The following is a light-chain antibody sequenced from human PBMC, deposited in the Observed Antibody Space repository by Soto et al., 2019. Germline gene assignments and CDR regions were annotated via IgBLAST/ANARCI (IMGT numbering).Light chain of an antibody. J-gene: IGLJ1*01. V-gene: IGLV2-14*01. Sequence: QSVLTQPASVSGSPVQSITISCTGTSSDVGGYNYVSWYQQHPGKAPKLMIYDVSNRPSGVSNRFSGSKSGNTASLTISGLQAEDEADYYCSSYTSSSTRGVFGTGTKVTV. CDR1: SSDVGGYNY. CDR2: DVS. CDR3: SSYTSSSTRGV.